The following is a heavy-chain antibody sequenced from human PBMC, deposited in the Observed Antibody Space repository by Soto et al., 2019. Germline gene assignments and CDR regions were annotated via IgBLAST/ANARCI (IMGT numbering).Heavy chain of an antibody. J-gene: IGHJ4*02. CDR1: GGSISSYY. Sequence: SETLSLTCTVSGGSISSYYWGWIRQPPGKGLEWIGYIYYSGSTNYNPSLKSRVTISVDTSKNQFSLKLSSVTAADTAVYYCASWYSSGRYDYFDYWGQGTLVTVSS. CDR3: ASWYSSGRYDYFDY. V-gene: IGHV4-59*01. D-gene: IGHD6-19*01. CDR2: IYYSGST.